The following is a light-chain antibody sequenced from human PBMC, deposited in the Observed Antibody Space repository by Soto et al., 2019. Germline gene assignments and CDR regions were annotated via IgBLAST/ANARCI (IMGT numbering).Light chain of an antibody. CDR1: SSDVGDYDS. CDR2: EVN. V-gene: IGLV2-14*01. Sequence: QSVLTQPASVSGSPGQSITISCTGISSDVGDYDSVSWYQQHPGKAPRLMIYEVNERASGVSNRFSASKSGNTASLTISGLQAEDEAEYYCSSYTRQSTYIFGTGTKVTVL. CDR3: SSYTRQSTYI. J-gene: IGLJ1*01.